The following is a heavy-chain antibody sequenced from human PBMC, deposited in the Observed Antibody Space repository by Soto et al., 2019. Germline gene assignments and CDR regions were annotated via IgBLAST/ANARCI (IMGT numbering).Heavy chain of an antibody. CDR3: AKDWEHTKVDIVATTSYYFDY. Sequence: GGSLRLSCAASGFTFSSYAMSWVRQAPGKGLEWVSAISGSGGSTYYADSVKGRFTISRDNSKNTLYLQMNSLRAEDTAVYYCAKDWEHTKVDIVATTSYYFDYWGQGTLVTVSS. D-gene: IGHD5-12*01. J-gene: IGHJ4*02. CDR2: ISGSGGST. V-gene: IGHV3-23*01. CDR1: GFTFSSYA.